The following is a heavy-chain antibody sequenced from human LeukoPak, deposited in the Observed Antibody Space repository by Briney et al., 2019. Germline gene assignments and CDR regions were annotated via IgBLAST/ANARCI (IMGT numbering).Heavy chain of an antibody. V-gene: IGHV4-38-2*02. CDR2: IYYSGST. CDR1: GYSISSGYY. Sequence: SETLSLTCTVSGYSISSGYYWGWIRPPPGKGLEWIGSIYYSGSTYYNPSLKSRVTISVDTSKNQFSLKLSSVTAADTAVFYCARHEYSSSWSPPEYVDLWGRGTLVTVSS. D-gene: IGHD6-13*01. CDR3: ARHEYSSSWSPPEYVDL. J-gene: IGHJ2*01.